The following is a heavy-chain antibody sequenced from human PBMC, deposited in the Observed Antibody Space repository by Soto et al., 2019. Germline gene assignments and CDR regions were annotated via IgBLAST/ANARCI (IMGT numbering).Heavy chain of an antibody. J-gene: IGHJ4*02. CDR2: IKQDGSEK. D-gene: IGHD5-18*01. Sequence: GGSLRLSCAASGFTFSSYWMSWVRQAPGKGLEWVANIKQDGSEKYYVDSVKGRFTISRDNAKNSLYLQMNSLRAEDTVVYYCARDRIYSYGFAYYFDYWGQGTLVTVSS. CDR3: ARDRIYSYGFAYYFDY. V-gene: IGHV3-7*05. CDR1: GFTFSSYW.